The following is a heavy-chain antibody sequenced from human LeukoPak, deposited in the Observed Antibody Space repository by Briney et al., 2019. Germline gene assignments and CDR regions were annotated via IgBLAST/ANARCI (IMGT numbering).Heavy chain of an antibody. CDR2: INHSGST. Sequence: PSETLSLTCAVYGGSFSRYYWSWIRQPPGKGLGWIGEINHSGSTNYNPSLKSRVTISVGTSKNQFSLKLSSVTAADTAVYYCARRSVAVAGTGFDYWGQGTLVTVSS. D-gene: IGHD6-19*01. CDR3: ARRSVAVAGTGFDY. CDR1: GGSFSRYY. V-gene: IGHV4-34*01. J-gene: IGHJ4*02.